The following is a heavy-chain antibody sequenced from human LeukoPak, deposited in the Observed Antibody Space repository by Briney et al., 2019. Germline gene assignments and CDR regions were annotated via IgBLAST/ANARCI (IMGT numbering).Heavy chain of an antibody. CDR2: IKPDSGAA. CDR1: GYTFTDYY. V-gene: IGHV1-2*02. J-gene: IGHJ4*02. D-gene: IGHD4/OR15-4a*01. CDR3: TIDYGFDY. Sequence: GASVKVSCKASGYTFTDYYLYWVRQAPGQGLEWMGWIKPDSGAAVYARKFQGRVTITRDTSITTAYMELSWLTSDDTAVYYCTIDYGFDYWGQGSLVTVSS.